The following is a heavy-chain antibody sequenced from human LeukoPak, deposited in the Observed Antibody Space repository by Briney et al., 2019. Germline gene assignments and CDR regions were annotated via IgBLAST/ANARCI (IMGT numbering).Heavy chain of an antibody. Sequence: SETLSLTCTVSGYSISSGYYWGWIRQPPGKGLEWIGSIYHSGSTYYNPSLKSRVTISVDTSKNQFSLKLSSVTAADTAVYYCARDHAEYNWNLHSNWFDPWGQGTLVTVSS. J-gene: IGHJ5*02. D-gene: IGHD1-20*01. CDR1: GYSISSGYY. V-gene: IGHV4-38-2*02. CDR3: ARDHAEYNWNLHSNWFDP. CDR2: IYHSGST.